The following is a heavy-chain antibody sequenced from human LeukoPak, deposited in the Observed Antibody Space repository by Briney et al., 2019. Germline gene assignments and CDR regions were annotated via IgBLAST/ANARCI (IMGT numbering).Heavy chain of an antibody. J-gene: IGHJ4*02. CDR3: LLRITMVRGVDY. V-gene: IGHV4-39*07. CDR1: GGSISSSSYY. D-gene: IGHD3-10*01. CDR2: IYYSGST. Sequence: SETLSLTCTVSGGSISSSSYYWGWIRQPPGKGLEWIGSIYYSGSTYYIPSLKSRVTISVDTSKNQFSLKLSSVTAADTAVYYCLLRITMVRGVDYWGQGTLVTVSS.